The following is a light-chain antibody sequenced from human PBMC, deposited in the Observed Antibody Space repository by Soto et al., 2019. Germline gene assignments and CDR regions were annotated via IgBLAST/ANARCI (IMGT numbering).Light chain of an antibody. Sequence: EIVLTQSPATLSLSPGERASLSCRASQTISDYLAWYQQKPGQPPRLIIYDASKRATGIPARFSASGSGTDLTLTISSLEPEDCAVYYCQQRGNWPLTVGGGTKVEI. V-gene: IGKV3-11*01. CDR1: QTISDY. CDR3: QQRGNWPLT. J-gene: IGKJ4*02. CDR2: DAS.